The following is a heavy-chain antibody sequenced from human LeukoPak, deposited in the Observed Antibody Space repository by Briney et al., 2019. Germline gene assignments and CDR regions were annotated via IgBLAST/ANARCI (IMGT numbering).Heavy chain of an antibody. CDR3: ARVSGTNYYYYYMDV. CDR1: GFTFDDYG. CDR2: INWNGGST. D-gene: IGHD3-10*01. J-gene: IGHJ6*03. V-gene: IGHV3-20*01. Sequence: GGSLRLSCAASGFTFDDYGMSWVRQAPGKGLEWVSGINWNGGSTGYADSVKGRFTISRDNAKNSLYLQMNSLRAEDTALYHCARVSGTNYYYYYMDVWGKGTTVIVSS.